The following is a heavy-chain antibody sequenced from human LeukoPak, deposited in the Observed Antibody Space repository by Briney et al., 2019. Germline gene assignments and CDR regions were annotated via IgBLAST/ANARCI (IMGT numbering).Heavy chain of an antibody. CDR2: IHYTGGT. D-gene: IGHD6-13*01. J-gene: IGHJ4*02. CDR1: GGSISSYY. CDR3: ARAGDSSGWFWQY. V-gene: IGHV4-59*01. Sequence: PSETLSLTCTVSGGSISSYYWSWIRQSPGKGLEWIGQIHYTGGTSYNPSLKSRLNVSLDTSKNQFSLKLSSVTAADTAVYYCARAGDSSGWFWQYWGQGTLVTVSS.